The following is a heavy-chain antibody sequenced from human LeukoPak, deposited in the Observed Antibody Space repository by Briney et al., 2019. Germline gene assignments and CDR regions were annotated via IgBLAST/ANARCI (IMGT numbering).Heavy chain of an antibody. V-gene: IGHV2-5*01. CDR3: AHRRATTVASRVYYFDY. Sequence: KKSGPTLVKPTQTLTLTCSFSGFSLITSGVGVGWIRQPPGKALEWLALIYWNDDQRYSPSLKSRLTITKDTSKNQVVLTMTNMDPVDTATYYCAHRRATTVASRVYYFDYWGQGTLVTVSS. CDR1: GFSLITSGVG. CDR2: IYWNDDQ. D-gene: IGHD4-23*01. J-gene: IGHJ4*02.